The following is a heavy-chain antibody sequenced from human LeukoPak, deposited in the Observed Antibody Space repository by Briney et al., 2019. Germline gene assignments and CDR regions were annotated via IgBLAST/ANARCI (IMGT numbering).Heavy chain of an antibody. CDR2: IYYSGST. V-gene: IGHV4-59*01. CDR1: GVSISDYY. D-gene: IGHD3-3*01. J-gene: IGHJ5*02. Sequence: PSGTLSLTCTVSGVSISDYYWSWIRQPPGKGLEWIGYIYYSGSTNYNPSLKSRVTISVDTSKNQFSLKLSSVTAADTAVYYCARDVQYYDFWSGYTNWFDPWGLGTLVTVSS. CDR3: ARDVQYYDFWSGYTNWFDP.